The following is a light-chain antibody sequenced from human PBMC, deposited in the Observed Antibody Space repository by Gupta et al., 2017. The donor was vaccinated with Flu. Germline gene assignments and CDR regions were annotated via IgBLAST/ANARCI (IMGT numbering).Light chain of an antibody. J-gene: IGKJ4*01. Sequence: EIVMTQSPATLSVSPGERATLSCRASQSISTNLAWYQQKPGQAPRLLIHGACSRDTGNPARFSGSGYGTEFTLTISSRQSEDSAVYYCQQYKNWPPVTFGGGTKVEIK. CDR3: QQYKNWPPVT. V-gene: IGKV3-15*01. CDR2: GAC. CDR1: QSISTN.